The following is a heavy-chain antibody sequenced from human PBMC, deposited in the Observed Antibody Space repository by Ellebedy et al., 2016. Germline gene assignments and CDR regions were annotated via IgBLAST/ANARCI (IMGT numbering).Heavy chain of an antibody. CDR1: GFTFSSYS. D-gene: IGHD6-13*01. J-gene: IGHJ3*02. CDR2: ISSSSSYI. V-gene: IGHV3-21*01. CDR3: AREEYSSSWYGWDALRAFDI. Sequence: GESLKISCAASGFTFSSYSMNWVRQAPGKGLEWVSSISSSSSYIYYADSVKGRFTISRDNAKNSLYLQMNSLRAEETAVYYCAREEYSSSWYGWDALRAFDIWGQGTMVTVSS.